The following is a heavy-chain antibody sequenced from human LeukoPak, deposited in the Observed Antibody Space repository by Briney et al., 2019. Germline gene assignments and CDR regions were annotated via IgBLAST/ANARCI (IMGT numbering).Heavy chain of an antibody. CDR3: ARDYSSGWYYYYYMDV. J-gene: IGHJ6*03. Sequence: ASVKVSCKASGYTFTSYAMNWVRQAPGQGLEWMGWINTDTGNPTYAQGFTGRFVFSLDTSVSTAYLQISSLKAEDTAVYCCARDYSSGWYYYYYMDVWGKGTTVTVSS. D-gene: IGHD6-19*01. CDR1: GYTFTSYA. CDR2: INTDTGNP. V-gene: IGHV7-4-1*02.